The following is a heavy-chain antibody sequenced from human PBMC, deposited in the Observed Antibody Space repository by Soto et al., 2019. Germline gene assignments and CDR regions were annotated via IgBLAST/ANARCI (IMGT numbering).Heavy chain of an antibody. V-gene: IGHV2-5*02. CDR1: GFSLSTSGVG. Sequence: QITLKESGPTLVKPTQTLTLTCTFSGFSLSTSGVGVAWIRQPPGKALEWLALIYWDDDKRYRPALESRLTITKDTSKNQVVLTMTNMDSVDTATYSCAYLPCSGGSCYWFSFSGMDVWGQGTTVTGSS. CDR2: IYWDDDK. D-gene: IGHD2-15*01. CDR3: AYLPCSGGSCYWFSFSGMDV. J-gene: IGHJ6*02.